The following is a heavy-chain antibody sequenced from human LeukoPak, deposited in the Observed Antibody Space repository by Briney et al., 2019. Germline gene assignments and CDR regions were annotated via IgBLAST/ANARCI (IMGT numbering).Heavy chain of an antibody. J-gene: IGHJ4*02. D-gene: IGHD3-22*01. V-gene: IGHV3-11*01. CDR3: ARGNYYDSSGYYNQPPYYFDY. CDR2: ISSSGSTI. CDR1: GFTFSDYY. Sequence: GGSLRLSCAASGFTFSDYYMSWIRQAPGKGLEWDSYISSSGSTIYYADSVKGRFTISRDNAKNSLYLQMNSLRAEDTAVYYCARGNYYDSSGYYNQPPYYFDYWGQGTLVTVSS.